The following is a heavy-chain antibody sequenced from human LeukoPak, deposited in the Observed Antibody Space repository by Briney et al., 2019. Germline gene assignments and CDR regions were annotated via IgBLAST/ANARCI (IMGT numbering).Heavy chain of an antibody. CDR1: GYTFIVYY. D-gene: IGHD6-19*01. V-gene: IGHV1-2*02. CDR2: INTNSGGR. J-gene: IGHJ4*02. Sequence: ASVTLSCKASGYTFIVYYIYWGRHPHGPGLERMGWINTNSGGRKYAQRYQGRVTMTRDTSISSAYMELSRRRSDDTAVYYCARGDDSSVPGYYFEYWGQGTLVTVSS. CDR3: ARGDDSSVPGYYFEY.